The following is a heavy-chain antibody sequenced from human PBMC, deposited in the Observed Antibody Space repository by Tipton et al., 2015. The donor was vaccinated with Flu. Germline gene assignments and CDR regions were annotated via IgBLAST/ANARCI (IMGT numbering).Heavy chain of an antibody. Sequence: TLSLTCTVSGDSISSSSYYWGWIRQPPGEGLEWIGSIYYSGSTYYNPSLESRVTISLDTSKKQFSLKLSSVTAADTAVYYCARQKGGISSGYYYYFDYWSQGTLVTVSS. CDR1: GDSISSSSYY. D-gene: IGHD3-22*01. CDR2: IYYSGST. CDR3: ARQKGGISSGYYYYFDY. J-gene: IGHJ4*02. V-gene: IGHV4-39*07.